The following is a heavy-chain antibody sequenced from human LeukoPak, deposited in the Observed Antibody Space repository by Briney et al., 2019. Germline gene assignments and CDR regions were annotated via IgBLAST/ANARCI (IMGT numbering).Heavy chain of an antibody. Sequence: GGSLRLSCAASGFTFSGYDMSWVRQAPGKGLEWVSSLSADGVGTTYADSVKGRYTVSRDFSANTLHLQMNSLRADDTAIYYCTKVLRTWYFDLWGRGALVTVSS. V-gene: IGHV3-23*01. CDR3: TKVLRTWYFDL. CDR2: LSADGVGT. J-gene: IGHJ2*01. CDR1: GFTFSGYD.